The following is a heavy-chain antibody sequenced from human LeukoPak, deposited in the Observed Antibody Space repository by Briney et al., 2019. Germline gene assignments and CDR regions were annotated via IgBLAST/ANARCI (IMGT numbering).Heavy chain of an antibody. CDR2: INSDGSST. V-gene: IGHV3-74*01. D-gene: IGHD2-2*01. CDR1: GFTFSSYW. J-gene: IGHJ4*02. CDR3: ARELPAAILRLDPGLDY. Sequence: GGSLRLSCAASGFTFSSYWMHWVRQAPGKGLVWVSRINSDGSSTSYADSVKGRFTISRDNAKNTLYLQINSLRAEDTAVYYCARELPAAILRLDPGLDYWGQGTLVTVSS.